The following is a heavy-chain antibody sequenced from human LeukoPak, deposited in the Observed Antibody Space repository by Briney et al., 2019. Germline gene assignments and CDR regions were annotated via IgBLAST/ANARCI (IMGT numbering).Heavy chain of an antibody. Sequence: GGSLRLSCAASGFTFSSYEMNWVRQAPGKGVNWVAHISISGSTIYYAGSVKGRFTISRDNAKNSLYLQMNSVRAEDKGFYYCARDSRYYGSGSYLLSDYWGQGTLVSVSS. J-gene: IGHJ4*02. CDR2: ISISGSTI. CDR3: ARDSRYYGSGSYLLSDY. V-gene: IGHV3-48*03. CDR1: GFTFSSYE. D-gene: IGHD3-10*01.